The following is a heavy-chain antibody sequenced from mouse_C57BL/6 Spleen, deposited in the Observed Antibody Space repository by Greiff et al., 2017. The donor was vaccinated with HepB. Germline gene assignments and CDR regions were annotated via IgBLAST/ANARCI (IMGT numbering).Heavy chain of an antibody. Sequence: EVQLQQSGAELVKPGASVKLSCTASGFNIKDYYMHWVKQRTEQGLEWIGRIDPEDGETKYAPKFQGKATLTADTSSNTAYLQLSSLTSEDTAVYYCARRVYYSNYEGSYYFDYWGQGTTLTVSS. CDR3: ARRVYYSNYEGSYYFDY. CDR2: IDPEDGET. D-gene: IGHD2-5*01. V-gene: IGHV14-2*01. CDR1: GFNIKDYY. J-gene: IGHJ2*01.